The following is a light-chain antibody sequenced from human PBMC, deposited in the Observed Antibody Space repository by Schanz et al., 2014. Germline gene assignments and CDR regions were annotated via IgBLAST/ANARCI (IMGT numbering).Light chain of an antibody. CDR1: QSVSTN. Sequence: EIVLTQSPGTLSLSPGERVTLSCRASQSVSTNLAWHQQKPGQAPRLLIHGASSRATGIPDRFSGSGSGTDFTLTISRLEPEDFAVYYCQQYSVSSWSFGQGTKVEIK. J-gene: IGKJ1*01. CDR2: GAS. CDR3: QQYSVSSWS. V-gene: IGKV3-20*01.